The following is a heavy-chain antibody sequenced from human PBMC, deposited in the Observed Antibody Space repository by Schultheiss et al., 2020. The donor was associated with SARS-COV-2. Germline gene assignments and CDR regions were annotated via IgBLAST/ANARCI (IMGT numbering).Heavy chain of an antibody. CDR3: ARDGDFYYYYMDV. CDR1: GGSFSGYY. Sequence: SETLSLTCAVYGGSFSGYYWSWIRQPAGKGLEWIGEINHSGSTNYNPSLKSRVTISVDKSKNQFSLKLSSVTAADTAVYYCARDGDFYYYYMDVWGKGTTVTVSS. V-gene: IGHV4-34*01. CDR2: INHSGST. D-gene: IGHD3-10*01. J-gene: IGHJ6*03.